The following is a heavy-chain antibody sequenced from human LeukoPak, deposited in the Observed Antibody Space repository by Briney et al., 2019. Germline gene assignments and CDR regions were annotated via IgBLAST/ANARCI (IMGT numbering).Heavy chain of an antibody. D-gene: IGHD1-26*01. J-gene: IGHJ3*02. Sequence: GGSLRLSCAASGFTFSTYGMSWVRQAPGKGLEWVSTISSSGDTTYYADSVKGRFTISRDNSKNTLYLQMNSLRAEDTAVYYCARVSEGWELHDAFDIWGQGTMVTVSS. CDR3: ARVSEGWELHDAFDI. CDR1: GFTFSTYG. CDR2: ISSSGDTT. V-gene: IGHV3-23*01.